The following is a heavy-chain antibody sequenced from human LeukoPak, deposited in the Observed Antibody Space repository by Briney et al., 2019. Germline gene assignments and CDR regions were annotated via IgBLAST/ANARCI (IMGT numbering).Heavy chain of an antibody. CDR2: IIPIFGTA. D-gene: IGHD7-27*01. V-gene: IGHV1-69*06. Sequence: SVKVSCKASGGTFSSYAISWVRQAPGQGLEWMGGIIPIFGTANYAQKFQGRVTITADKSTSTAYTELSSLRSEDTAVYYCARGTGANGDAFDIWGQGTMVTVSS. J-gene: IGHJ3*02. CDR1: GGTFSSYA. CDR3: ARGTGANGDAFDI.